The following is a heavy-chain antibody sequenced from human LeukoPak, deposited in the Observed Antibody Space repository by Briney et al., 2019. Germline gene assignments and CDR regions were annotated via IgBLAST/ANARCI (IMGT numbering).Heavy chain of an antibody. D-gene: IGHD6-13*01. V-gene: IGHV3-48*02. J-gene: IGHJ4*02. Sequence: GGSLRLSCAASGFTFSSYSMNWVRQAPGKGLEWVSYISTDSGTIYYADSVKGRFTISRDNAKNSLYLQMNSLRDEDTAVYYCATTVAAVGHFFDYWGQGTLVTVSS. CDR1: GFTFSSYS. CDR3: ATTVAAVGHFFDY. CDR2: ISTDSGTI.